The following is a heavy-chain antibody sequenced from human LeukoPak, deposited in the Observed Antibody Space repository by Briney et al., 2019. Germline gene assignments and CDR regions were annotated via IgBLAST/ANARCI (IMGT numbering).Heavy chain of an antibody. CDR2: ISGSGTST. J-gene: IGHJ4*02. Sequence: GGSLRLSCAASGFTFSSYAMSWVRQVPGKGLEWVSAISGSGTSTYYADSVKGRLTISRDNSKNMLYLQMNSLRAEDTAVYYCARDSSYYYDGSGYYLYYSDYWGQGTLVTVSS. CDR3: ARDSSYYYDGSGYYLYYSDY. CDR1: GFTFSSYA. D-gene: IGHD3-22*01. V-gene: IGHV3-23*01.